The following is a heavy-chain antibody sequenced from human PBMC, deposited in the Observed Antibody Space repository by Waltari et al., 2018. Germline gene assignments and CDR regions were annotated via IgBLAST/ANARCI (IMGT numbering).Heavy chain of an antibody. CDR1: GVIVLTTY. J-gene: IGHJ4*02. D-gene: IGHD2-21*02. Sequence: EVQLVESGGGVIQPGGSLRLSCAASGVIVLTTYMSWVRQAPGKGLEWVSVIYNDGTKLYADSVKGRFTVSRDNSKNMVHLQMDSLRAEDTAVYYCATDGDGDCSLCLAQWGQGTLVTVSS. CDR2: IYNDGTK. V-gene: IGHV3-53*01. CDR3: ATDGDGDCSLCLAQ.